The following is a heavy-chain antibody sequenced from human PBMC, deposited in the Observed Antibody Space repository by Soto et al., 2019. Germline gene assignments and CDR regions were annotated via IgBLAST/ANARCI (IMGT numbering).Heavy chain of an antibody. J-gene: IGHJ6*02. CDR3: GRDRIYDFWSGAPPYYYYGMDV. Sequence: ASVKVSCKASGYTFTSYAMHWVRQAPGQRLEWMGWINAGNGNTKYSQKYQGRVTITRDTSASTAYMELSSLRSEDTAVYYCGRDRIYDFWSGAPPYYYYGMDVWGQGTTVTVSS. CDR1: GYTFTSYA. V-gene: IGHV1-3*01. D-gene: IGHD3-3*01. CDR2: INAGNGNT.